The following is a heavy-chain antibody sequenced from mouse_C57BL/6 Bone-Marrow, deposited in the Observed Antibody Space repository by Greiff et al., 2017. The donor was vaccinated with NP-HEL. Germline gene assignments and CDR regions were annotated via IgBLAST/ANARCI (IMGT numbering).Heavy chain of an antibody. CDR1: GYAFTNYL. Sequence: QVQLQQSGAELVRPGTSVKVSCKASGYAFTNYLIEWVKQRPGQGLEWIGVINPGSGGTNYNEKFKGKATLTADKSSSTAYMQLSSLTSEDSAVYFCARAGWLLPHWYVDVWGTGTTVTVSS. J-gene: IGHJ1*03. D-gene: IGHD2-3*01. V-gene: IGHV1-54*01. CDR3: ARAGWLLPHWYVDV. CDR2: INPGSGGT.